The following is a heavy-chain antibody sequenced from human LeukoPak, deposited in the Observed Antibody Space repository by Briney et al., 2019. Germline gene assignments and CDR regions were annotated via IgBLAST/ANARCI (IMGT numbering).Heavy chain of an antibody. D-gene: IGHD1-1*01. CDR2: INPYSGGT. Sequence: ASVKVSCKASGYTFIDYYLHWVRQAPGQGLEWMGRINPYSGGTSYPQRFQGRVTMTKDTSISTAYMELSSLRSDDTAIYYCARVTTTGADCWGQGTLVTVSS. CDR1: GYTFIDYY. J-gene: IGHJ4*02. CDR3: ARVTTTGADC. V-gene: IGHV1-2*06.